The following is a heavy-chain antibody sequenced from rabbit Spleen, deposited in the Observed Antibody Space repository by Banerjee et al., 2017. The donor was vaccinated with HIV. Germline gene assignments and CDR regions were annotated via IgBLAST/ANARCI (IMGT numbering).Heavy chain of an antibody. D-gene: IGHD4-1*01. J-gene: IGHJ3*01. CDR2: IYAGSSGAT. Sequence: QEQLVESGGGLVQPEGSLTLTCTASGFSLNSGYDMCWVRQAPGKGLEWIASIYAGSSGATYSATWAKGRFTISKTSSTTVTLQMTSLTVADTATYFCARAIVPWLGLTRLDLWGPGTLVTVS. CDR3: ARAIVPWLGLTRLDL. V-gene: IGHV1S45*01. CDR1: GFSLNSGYD.